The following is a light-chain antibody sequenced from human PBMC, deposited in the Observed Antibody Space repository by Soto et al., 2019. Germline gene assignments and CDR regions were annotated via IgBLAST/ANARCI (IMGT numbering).Light chain of an antibody. Sequence: QSALTQPPSASGSPGQSVTISCTGTSSDVGGYDLVSWYQQHPGKAPKLILYEVAKRPSGVPARFSGSKSGNTASLTVSGLQADDESDYYCSSFVGNNNLFGGGTKLTVL. CDR2: EVA. J-gene: IGLJ2*01. CDR1: SSDVGGYDL. CDR3: SSFVGNNNL. V-gene: IGLV2-8*01.